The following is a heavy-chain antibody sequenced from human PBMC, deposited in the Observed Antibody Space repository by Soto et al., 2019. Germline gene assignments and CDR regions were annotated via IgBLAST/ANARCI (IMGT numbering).Heavy chain of an antibody. V-gene: IGHV3-23*01. CDR1: GFTFSNFA. CDR2: ISASGAST. CDR3: AKESSASRVSYYYAMDV. J-gene: IGHJ6*02. D-gene: IGHD3-10*01. Sequence: GGSLRLSCAASGFTFSNFAMNWVRQAPGKKLKWVSGISASGASTTYADSVKGRFTISRDNSKNTLYLQMNSLRAEDTGVYYCAKESSASRVSYYYAMDVWGQGTTVTVSS.